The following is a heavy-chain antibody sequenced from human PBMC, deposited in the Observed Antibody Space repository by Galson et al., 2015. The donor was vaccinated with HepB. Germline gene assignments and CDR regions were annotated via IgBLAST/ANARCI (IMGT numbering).Heavy chain of an antibody. Sequence: SLRLSCAASGFTFYRYWMGWVRQAPGKGLEWVAIINQDGGEQYSVNSVRGRFTISRDNAKNSIYLQMNSLRVEDTALYYCARKSTYGPYPFCLRGPGTLVAV. CDR2: INQDGGEQ. V-gene: IGHV3-7*01. J-gene: IGHJ4*01. D-gene: IGHD3-10*01. CDR1: GFTFYRYW. CDR3: ARKSTYGPYPFCL.